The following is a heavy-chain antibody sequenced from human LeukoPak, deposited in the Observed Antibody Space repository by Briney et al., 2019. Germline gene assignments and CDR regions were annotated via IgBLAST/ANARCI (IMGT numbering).Heavy chain of an antibody. D-gene: IGHD1-26*01. V-gene: IGHV3-74*01. CDR3: ARGGSPPEALGDTFDI. CDR1: GFTFSSYW. CDR2: ISSDGSST. J-gene: IGHJ3*02. Sequence: GGSLRLSCAGSGFTFSSYWMHWVRQAPGKGLVWVSRISSDGSSTRYADSVKGRFTISRDNAKNTLYLQMNSLRAEDTAVYYCARGGSPPEALGDTFDIWGQGTMVTVSS.